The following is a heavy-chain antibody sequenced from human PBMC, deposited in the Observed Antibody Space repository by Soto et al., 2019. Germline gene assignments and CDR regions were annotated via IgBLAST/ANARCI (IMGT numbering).Heavy chain of an antibody. Sequence: PGGSLRLSCAASGFTFSSYEMNWVRQAPGKGLEWVSYISSSGSTIYYADSVKGRFTISRDNAKNSLYLQMNSLRAEDTAVYYCARGITTVTTFRYFDYWGQGTLVTVSS. CDR2: ISSSGSTI. D-gene: IGHD4-17*01. V-gene: IGHV3-48*03. CDR1: GFTFSSYE. CDR3: ARGITTVTTFRYFDY. J-gene: IGHJ4*02.